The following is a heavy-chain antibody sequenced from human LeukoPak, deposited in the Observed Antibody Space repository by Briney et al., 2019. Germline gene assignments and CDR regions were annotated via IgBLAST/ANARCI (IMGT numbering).Heavy chain of an antibody. Sequence: GGSLRLSCAASGFTFSSYSMNWVRQAPGKGLEWVSSISSSSSYIYYADSVKGRFTISRDNAKNSLYLQMNSLGAEDTAVYYCARDLEASSYYYGMDVWGQGTTVTVSS. V-gene: IGHV3-21*01. J-gene: IGHJ6*02. CDR1: GFTFSSYS. CDR2: ISSSSSYI. CDR3: ARDLEASSYYYGMDV. D-gene: IGHD1-1*01.